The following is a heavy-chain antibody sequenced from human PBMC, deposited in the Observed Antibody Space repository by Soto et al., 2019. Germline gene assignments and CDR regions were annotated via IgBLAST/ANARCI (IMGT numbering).Heavy chain of an antibody. J-gene: IGHJ4*02. D-gene: IGHD5-12*01. CDR3: ARGMDIVATIGFDS. CDR1: GFRFSDYE. CDR2: ILSIGTTI. Sequence: EVQLMESGGGLVQPGGTLRLSCATSGFRFSDYEMNWVRQAPGNGLEWVAYILSIGTTIYYTDSVKGRFTISRDNTKNLLYLQMNSLRVEDTGVYYCARGMDIVATIGFDSWGQGTMVTVSS. V-gene: IGHV3-48*03.